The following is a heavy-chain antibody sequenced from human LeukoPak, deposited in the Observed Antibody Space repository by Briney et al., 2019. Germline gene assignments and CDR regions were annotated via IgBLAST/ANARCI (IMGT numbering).Heavy chain of an antibody. J-gene: IGHJ4*02. Sequence: GGSLRLSCAASGFTSSSYWMSWVRQAPGKGLEWVANIKQDGSEKYYVDSVKGRFTISRDNAKNSLYLQMNSLRAEDTAVYYCARDLWGELVDYWGQGTLVTVSS. D-gene: IGHD6-13*01. CDR3: ARDLWGELVDY. CDR1: GFTSSSYW. V-gene: IGHV3-7*01. CDR2: IKQDGSEK.